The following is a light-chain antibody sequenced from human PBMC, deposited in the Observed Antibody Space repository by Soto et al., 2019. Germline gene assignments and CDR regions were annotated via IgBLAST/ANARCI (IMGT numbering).Light chain of an antibody. CDR3: QEYNTNART. V-gene: IGKV1-5*03. Sequence: IQMTQSPSTLSASVGDTVTITCRASESICSWLAWYKQMPGKAPQLLIYKTSTLQRGVAARYSGSGSGADYTHTITSLQPDDFATYYCQEYNTNARTFGQGTRV. CDR2: KTS. CDR1: ESICSW. J-gene: IGKJ1*01.